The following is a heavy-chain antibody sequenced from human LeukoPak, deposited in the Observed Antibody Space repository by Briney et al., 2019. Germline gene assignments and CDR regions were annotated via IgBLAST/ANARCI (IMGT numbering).Heavy chain of an antibody. CDR2: INSDGSST. V-gene: IGHV3-74*01. CDR3: ARDGGVVVAANFDY. J-gene: IGHJ4*02. D-gene: IGHD2-15*01. Sequence: GGSLRPSCAASGFTFSSYWMHWVRQAPGKGLVWVSRINSDGSSTSYADSVKGRFTISRDNSKNTLYLQMNSLRAEDTAVYYCARDGGVVVAANFDYWGQGTLVTVSS. CDR1: GFTFSSYW.